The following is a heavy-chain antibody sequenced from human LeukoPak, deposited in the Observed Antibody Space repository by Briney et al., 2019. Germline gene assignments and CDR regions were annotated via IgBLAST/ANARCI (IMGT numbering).Heavy chain of an antibody. J-gene: IGHJ4*02. Sequence: PGGSLRLSCAASRFTFSNAWMTWVRQAPGKGLEWVGLIKSKIDGGTTDYASPVKGRFTVSRDDSNNTLYLQMNSLKTEDTAVYYCTTFSYNFDYWGQGTLVTVSS. CDR3: TTFSYNFDY. CDR2: IKSKIDGGTT. D-gene: IGHD1-1*01. CDR1: RFTFSNAW. V-gene: IGHV3-15*01.